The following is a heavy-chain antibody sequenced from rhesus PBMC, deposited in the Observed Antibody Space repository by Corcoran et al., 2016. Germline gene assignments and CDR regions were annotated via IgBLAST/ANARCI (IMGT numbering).Heavy chain of an antibody. Sequence: QVQLQESGPGLVKPSEPLSLPCAVSGGSVSSSHWWSWIRQPTGKGLEWIGYISGSSGSTYYNPSRKSRVTISTDTSKNQFSLKLSSVTAADTAVYYCARQTVTTPYYYGLDSWGQGVVVTVSS. CDR3: ARQTVTTPYYYGLDS. V-gene: IGHV4-65*01. J-gene: IGHJ6*01. CDR1: GGSVSSSHW. D-gene: IGHD4-35*01. CDR2: ISGSSGST.